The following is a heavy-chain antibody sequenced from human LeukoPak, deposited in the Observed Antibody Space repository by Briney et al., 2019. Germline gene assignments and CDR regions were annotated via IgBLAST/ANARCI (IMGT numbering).Heavy chain of an antibody. Sequence: SETLSLTCTVSGGSISSYYWSCIQQPAGKGLEWIGRIYTSGSTNYNPSLKSRVTMSVDTSKNQFSLKLSSVTAADTAVYYCARDGHYYDSSAPTFGNWFDPWGQGTLVTVSS. CDR3: ARDGHYYDSSAPTFGNWFDP. CDR2: IYTSGST. CDR1: GGSISSYY. D-gene: IGHD3-22*01. J-gene: IGHJ5*02. V-gene: IGHV4-4*07.